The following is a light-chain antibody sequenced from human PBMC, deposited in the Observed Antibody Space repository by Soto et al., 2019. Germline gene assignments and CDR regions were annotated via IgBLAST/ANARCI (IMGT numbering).Light chain of an antibody. CDR2: RAS. Sequence: EIVMTQSPATLSVSPGERATLSCRASQSVSSNLAWYQQKPGQAPRLLIYRASTRATGIPARFSGSGSGTDFTLTITRLEPEDFAAYHCQQYDGSPRTFGQGTKVDIK. J-gene: IGKJ1*01. V-gene: IGKV3-15*01. CDR1: QSVSSN. CDR3: QQYDGSPRT.